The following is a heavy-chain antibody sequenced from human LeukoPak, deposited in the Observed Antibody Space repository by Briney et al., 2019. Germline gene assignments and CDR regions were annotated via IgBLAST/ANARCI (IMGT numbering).Heavy chain of an antibody. CDR1: GGSFSGYY. D-gene: IGHD6-13*01. CDR2: INHSGST. CDR3: ARGGRLRPGYSSSWYTY. Sequence: SETLSLTCAVYGGSFSGYYWSWIRQPPGKGLEWIGEINHSGSTNYSPSLKSRVIISVDTSKNQFSLKLSSVTAADTAVYYCARGGRLRPGYSSSWYTYWGQGTLVTVSS. J-gene: IGHJ4*02. V-gene: IGHV4-34*01.